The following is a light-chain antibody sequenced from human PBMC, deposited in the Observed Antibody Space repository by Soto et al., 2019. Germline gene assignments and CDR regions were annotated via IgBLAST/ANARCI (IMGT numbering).Light chain of an antibody. CDR2: AAS. CDR1: QGISSY. J-gene: IGKJ1*01. CDR3: QQYYSYSTWT. V-gene: IGKV1-8*01. Sequence: AIRMTQSPSSLSASTGDRVTITCRASQGISSYLAWYQQKPGKAPKLLIYAASTLQSGGPSRFSGSGSGTDFTLTISCLQSEDFATYYCQQYYSYSTWTFGQGTKVEIK.